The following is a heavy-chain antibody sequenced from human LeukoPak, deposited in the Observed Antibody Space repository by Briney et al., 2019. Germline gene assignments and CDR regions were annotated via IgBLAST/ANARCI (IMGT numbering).Heavy chain of an antibody. CDR1: GYTFTSYG. Sequence: VASLKVSCKASGYTFTSYGMSWVRQAPGQGLEWMGWISAYDGNTNYAQKLQGRVTMTTDTSTSTAYMELRSLRSDDTAVYYCARDSAAQYYYDSSGYYSPVDALDIWRQGTMVTVSS. V-gene: IGHV1-18*01. CDR3: ARDSAAQYYYDSSGYYSPVDALDI. CDR2: ISAYDGNT. D-gene: IGHD3-22*01. J-gene: IGHJ3*02.